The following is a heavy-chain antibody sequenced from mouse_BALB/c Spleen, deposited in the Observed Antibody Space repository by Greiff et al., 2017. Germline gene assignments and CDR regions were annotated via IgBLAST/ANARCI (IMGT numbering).Heavy chain of an antibody. Sequence: VQLQQSGAELVKPGASVKLSCTASGFNIKDTYMHWVKQRPEQGLEWIGRIDPANGNTKYDPKFQGKATITADTSSNTAYLQLSSLTSEDTAVYYCALSTMITTSFAYWGQGTLVTVSA. CDR2: IDPANGNT. CDR1: GFNIKDTY. D-gene: IGHD2-4*01. V-gene: IGHV14-3*02. CDR3: ALSTMITTSFAY. J-gene: IGHJ3*01.